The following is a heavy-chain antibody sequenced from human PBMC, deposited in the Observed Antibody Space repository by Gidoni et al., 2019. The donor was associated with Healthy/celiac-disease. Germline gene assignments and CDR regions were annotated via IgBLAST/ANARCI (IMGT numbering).Heavy chain of an antibody. CDR2: ISAYNGNT. CDR1: GYTFTSYG. V-gene: IGHV1-18*04. Sequence: QVQLVQSGAEVKKPGASVKVSCKASGYTFTSYGISGVRQAPGQGLEWMGWISAYNGNTNYAQKLQGRVTMTTDTSTSTAYMELRSLRTDDTAVYYCARGGFGSYCSSTSCYFDPGEYYFDYWGQGTLVTVSS. J-gene: IGHJ4*02. CDR3: ARGGFGSYCSSTSCYFDPGEYYFDY. D-gene: IGHD2-2*01.